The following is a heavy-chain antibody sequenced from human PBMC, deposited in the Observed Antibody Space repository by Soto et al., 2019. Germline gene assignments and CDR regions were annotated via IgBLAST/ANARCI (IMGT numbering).Heavy chain of an antibody. CDR2: IYYSGST. CDR3: VRDRQQHRGGGNWFDP. J-gene: IGHJ5*02. Sequence: SETLSLTCTVSGGSISSGGYYWSWIRQHPGKGLEWIGYIYYSGSTYYNPSLKSRVTISVDTSKNQFSLKLSSVTAADTVVYYCVRDRQQHRGGGNWFDPWGQGTLVTVSS. V-gene: IGHV4-31*03. D-gene: IGHD6-13*01. CDR1: GGSISSGGYY.